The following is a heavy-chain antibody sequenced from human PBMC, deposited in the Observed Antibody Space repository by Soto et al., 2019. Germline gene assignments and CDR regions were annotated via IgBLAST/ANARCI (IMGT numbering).Heavy chain of an antibody. CDR3: TRDLYSSGWCPFDY. D-gene: IGHD6-19*01. V-gene: IGHV3-15*01. CDR1: GFTFSNAW. Sequence: PGGSLRLSCAASGFTFSNAWMSWVRQAQGKGLEWVGRIKSKTDGGTTDYAAPVKGRFTISRDDSKNTLYLQMNSLKTEDTAVYYCTRDLYSSGWCPFDYWCQGTLVTVSS. J-gene: IGHJ4*02. CDR2: IKSKTDGGTT.